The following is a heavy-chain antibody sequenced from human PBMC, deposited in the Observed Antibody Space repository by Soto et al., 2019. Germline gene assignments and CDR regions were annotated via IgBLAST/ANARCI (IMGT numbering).Heavy chain of an antibody. CDR2: IIPRLNSP. D-gene: IGHD2-15*01. CDR3: AREAAVVVGVMYFFDH. CDR1: GDTTFNNNA. J-gene: IGHJ4*01. Sequence: QVQLVQSGAEVKKPGSSVKVSCKASGDTTFNNNAISWVRQAPGQGLEWMGGIIPRLNSPYYAQNFQGRVTITADDSTGTVYMELSSLKSDDTAVYYCAREAAVVVGVMYFFDHWGQGTLVTVSS. V-gene: IGHV1-69*01.